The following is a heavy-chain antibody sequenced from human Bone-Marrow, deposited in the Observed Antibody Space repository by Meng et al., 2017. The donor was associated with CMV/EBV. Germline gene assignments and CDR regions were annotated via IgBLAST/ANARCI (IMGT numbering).Heavy chain of an antibody. V-gene: IGHV1-69*02. CDR1: GGTFSSYT. Sequence: SVKVSCKASGGTFSSYTISWVRQAPGQGLEWMGRIIPILGIANYAQKFQGRVTITADKSTSTAYMELSSLRSEDTVVYYCASITGTTSNWFDPWGQGTLVTVSS. CDR2: IIPILGIA. CDR3: ASITGTTSNWFDP. J-gene: IGHJ5*02. D-gene: IGHD1-7*01.